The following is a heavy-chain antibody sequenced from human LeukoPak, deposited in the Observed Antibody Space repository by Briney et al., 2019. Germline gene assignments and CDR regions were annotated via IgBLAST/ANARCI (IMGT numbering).Heavy chain of an antibody. J-gene: IGHJ2*01. Sequence: SETLSLTCAVYGGTFSGYYWTWIRQPPGKGLEWIGEINHSGTTSYNPSLKSRVTISADTSKSQFSLKLSSVTAADTAVYYCARRLDLWAVAPWSLSPQ. CDR3: ARRLDL. V-gene: IGHV4-34*01. CDR1: GGTFSGYY. CDR2: INHSGTT.